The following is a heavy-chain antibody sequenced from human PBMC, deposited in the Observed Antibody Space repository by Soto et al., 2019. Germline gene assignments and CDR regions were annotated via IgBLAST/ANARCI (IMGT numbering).Heavy chain of an antibody. D-gene: IGHD3-10*01. J-gene: IGHJ4*02. Sequence: SETLSLTCTVSGGSISSSSYYWGWIRQPPGKGLGWIGSIYYSGSTYYNPSLKSRVTISVDTSKNQFSLKLSSVTAADTAVYYCARRGITMVRGVIIYDYFDYWGQGTLVTVSS. V-gene: IGHV4-39*01. CDR1: GGSISSSSYY. CDR2: IYYSGST. CDR3: ARRGITMVRGVIIYDYFDY.